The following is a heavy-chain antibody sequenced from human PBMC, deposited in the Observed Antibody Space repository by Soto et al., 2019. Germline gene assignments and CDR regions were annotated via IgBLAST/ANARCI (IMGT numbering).Heavy chain of an antibody. CDR1: GDSISSGGFY. J-gene: IGHJ4*02. V-gene: IGHV4-31*03. Sequence: SETLSLTCTVSGDSISSGGFYWNWIRQHPGKGLEWIGYIYYSGTTYYNPSLKSRLTISLDTSKNQFSLKLSSVTAADTAVYYCAKGSANSGRPHYRGQGTLVTVSS. CDR3: AKGSANSGRPHY. D-gene: IGHD1-26*01. CDR2: IYYSGTT.